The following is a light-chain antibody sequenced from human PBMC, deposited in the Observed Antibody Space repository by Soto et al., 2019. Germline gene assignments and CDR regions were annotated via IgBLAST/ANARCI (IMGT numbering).Light chain of an antibody. CDR2: CAS. Sequence: ENVLTQSPGTLSLSPGERVTLSCRASQGGGSPYLAWYQHKPGLAPRLLIYCASTRATCIPDRFSGSGSGTDFTLNISRLEPEDFAVYYCPQCGSSPYTYGQGTKLEI. CDR3: PQCGSSPYT. J-gene: IGKJ2*01. CDR1: QGGGSPY. V-gene: IGKV3-20*01.